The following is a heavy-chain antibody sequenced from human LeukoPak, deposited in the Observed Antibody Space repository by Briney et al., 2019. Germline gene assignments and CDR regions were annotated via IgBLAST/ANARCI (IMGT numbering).Heavy chain of an antibody. CDR3: ARDRVGATDYFDY. CDR2: MSYDGSDK. Sequence: GGSLRLSCAASGFSFKNYAMHWVRQAPGKGLERVTVMSYDGSDKYYADSVKGRFSISRDNSKNTLYLQMNSLRAEDTAVYYCARDRVGATDYFDYWGQGTLVTVSS. J-gene: IGHJ4*02. V-gene: IGHV3-30*04. CDR1: GFSFKNYA. D-gene: IGHD1-26*01.